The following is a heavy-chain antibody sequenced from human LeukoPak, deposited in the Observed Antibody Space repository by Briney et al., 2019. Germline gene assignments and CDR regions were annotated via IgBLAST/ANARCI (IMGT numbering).Heavy chain of an antibody. CDR3: AKNGDRGAYCTGGTCYPYFYYYMDV. Sequence: SGGSLRLSCAASGFTFSSYAMSWVRQAPGKGLMWVSGLSDSGSSTYYADSVKGRFTIYRDNSKNVLYLQMNSLRADDTAVYYCAKNGDRGAYCTGGTCYPYFYYYMDVWGKGTTVTI. V-gene: IGHV3-23*01. J-gene: IGHJ6*03. D-gene: IGHD2-15*01. CDR1: GFTFSSYA. CDR2: LSDSGSST.